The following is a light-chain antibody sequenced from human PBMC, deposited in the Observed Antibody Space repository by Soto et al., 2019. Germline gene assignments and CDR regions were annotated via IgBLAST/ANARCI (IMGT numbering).Light chain of an antibody. J-gene: IGLJ2*01. CDR2: DVS. CDR1: SSDVGGYNY. CDR3: SSYTSSSTL. Sequence: QSALTQPASVSGSPGQSITISCTGTSSDVGGYNYVSWYQQHPGKAPKLMIYDVSNRPSGVSIRFSGSKSGNTASLTISGLQAEDEADYYCSSYTSSSTLFGGGTKLTDL. V-gene: IGLV2-14*01.